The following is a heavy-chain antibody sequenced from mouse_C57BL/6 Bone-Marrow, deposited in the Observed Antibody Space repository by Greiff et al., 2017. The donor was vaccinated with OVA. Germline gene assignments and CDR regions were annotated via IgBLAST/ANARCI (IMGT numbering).Heavy chain of an antibody. CDR1: GYAFSSSW. J-gene: IGHJ1*03. CDR2: IYPGDGDT. V-gene: IGHV1-82*01. D-gene: IGHD2-2*01. Sequence: QVQLQQSGPELVKPGASVKISCKASGYAFSSSWMNWVKQRPGKGLEWIGRIYPGDGDTNYNGKFKGKATLTADKSSSTAYMQLSSLTSEDSAVYFCARPYGYDDWYFDVWGTGTTVTVSS. CDR3: ARPYGYDDWYFDV.